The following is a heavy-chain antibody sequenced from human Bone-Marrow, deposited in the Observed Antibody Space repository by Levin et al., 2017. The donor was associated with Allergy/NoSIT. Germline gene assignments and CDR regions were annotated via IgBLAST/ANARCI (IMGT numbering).Heavy chain of an antibody. J-gene: IGHJ4*02. V-gene: IGHV3-23*01. CDR3: AKQHQQGNFSDY. Sequence: AGGSLRLSCAASGFTFSSYAMSWVRQAPGKGLEWVSSLSSSATDTYYADSVRGRFTISRDNSKNTLSLQMNSLTVDDTAMYFCAKQHQQGNFSDYWGQGALVTVSS. D-gene: IGHD6-13*01. CDR2: LSSSATDT. CDR1: GFTFSSYA.